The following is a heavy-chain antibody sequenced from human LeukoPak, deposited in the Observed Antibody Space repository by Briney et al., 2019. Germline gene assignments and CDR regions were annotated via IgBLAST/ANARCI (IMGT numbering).Heavy chain of an antibody. CDR1: GGTFSSYA. CDR2: IIPIFGTA. V-gene: IGHV1-69*05. J-gene: IGHJ4*02. D-gene: IGHD4-17*01. Sequence: SVKVSCKASGGTFSSYAISWVRQAPGQGLERMGGIIPIFGTANYAQKFQGRVTITTDESTSTAYMELSSLRSEDTAVYYCARARRYGDYSLTGWGQGTLVTVSS. CDR3: ARARRYGDYSLTG.